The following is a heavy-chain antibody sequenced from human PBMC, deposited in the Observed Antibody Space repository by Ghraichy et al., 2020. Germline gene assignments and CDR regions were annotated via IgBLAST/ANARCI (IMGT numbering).Heavy chain of an antibody. CDR1: GFTFSSYD. J-gene: IGHJ4*02. CDR3: ARGSPEWELLRPYYFDY. D-gene: IGHD1-26*01. V-gene: IGHV3-13*01. CDR2: IGTAGDT. Sequence: GGSLRLSCAASGFTFSSYDMHWVRQATGKGLEWVSAIGTAGDTYYPGSVKGRFTISRENAKNSLYLQMNSLRAGDTAVYYCARGSPEWELLRPYYFDYWGQGTLVTVSS.